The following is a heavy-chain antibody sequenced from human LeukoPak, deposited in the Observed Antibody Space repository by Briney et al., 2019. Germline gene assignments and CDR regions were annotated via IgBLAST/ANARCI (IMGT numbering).Heavy chain of an antibody. J-gene: IGHJ6*02. CDR3: VRSMDV. Sequence: GGSLRLSCAASGFTFSAFAMTWVRQAPGKGLEWVANIKQDGSEKNYVDSVKGRFTISRDNAKNSLYLQMNSLRAEDTAVYYCVRSMDVWGQGTTVTVSS. CDR1: GFTFSAFA. V-gene: IGHV3-7*01. CDR2: IKQDGSEK.